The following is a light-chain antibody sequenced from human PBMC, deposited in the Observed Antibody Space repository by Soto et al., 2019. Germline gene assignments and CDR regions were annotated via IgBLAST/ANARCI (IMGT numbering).Light chain of an antibody. Sequence: QSVLTQPPSASGTPGPRVTLSCSGSSSNIGSNTVNWYQQLPGPAPKLLSYSNNQRPSGVPDRFSGSKSGTSASLAISGLQSEDEDDYYCAAWDDSLNGVVFGGGTKLTV. CDR2: SNN. CDR1: SSNIGSNT. V-gene: IGLV1-44*01. CDR3: AAWDDSLNGVV. J-gene: IGLJ2*01.